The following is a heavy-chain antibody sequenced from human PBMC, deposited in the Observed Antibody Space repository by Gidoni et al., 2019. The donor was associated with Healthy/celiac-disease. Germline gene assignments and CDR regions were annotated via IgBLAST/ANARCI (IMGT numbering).Heavy chain of an antibody. CDR1: GYTFTSYY. V-gene: IGHV1-46*01. CDR3: ARGHGWFGELLGWFDP. CDR2: INPSGGST. J-gene: IGHJ5*02. Sequence: QVQLVQSGAEGKKHGASVKVSCKASGYTFTSYYMHWVRQAPGQGLEWMGIINPSGGSTSYAQKFQGRVTMTRDTSTSTVYMELSSLRSEDTAVYYCARGHGWFGELLGWFDPWGQGTLVTVSS. D-gene: IGHD3-10*01.